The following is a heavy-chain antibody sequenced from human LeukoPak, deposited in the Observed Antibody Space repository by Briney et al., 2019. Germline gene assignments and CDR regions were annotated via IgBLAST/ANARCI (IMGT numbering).Heavy chain of an antibody. D-gene: IGHD5-18*01. Sequence: GESLKISCKGSGYSFTSYWIGWVRQMPGKGLEWMGIIYPGDSDTRYSPSFQGQVTISADKSISTAYLQWSSLKASDTAMYYCARHGPRIQLWPGAKRRPSDYFDYWGQGTLVTVSS. V-gene: IGHV5-51*01. CDR1: GYSFTSYW. CDR3: ARHGPRIQLWPGAKRRPSDYFDY. CDR2: IYPGDSDT. J-gene: IGHJ4*02.